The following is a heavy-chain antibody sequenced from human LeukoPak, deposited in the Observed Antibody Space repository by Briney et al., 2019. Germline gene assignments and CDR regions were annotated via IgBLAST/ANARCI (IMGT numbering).Heavy chain of an antibody. D-gene: IGHD6-6*01. V-gene: IGHV4-59*01. Sequence: PSETLSLTCTVSGGSISSYYWSWIRQPPGKGLEWIGYIYYSGSTNYNPSLKSRVTISVDTSKNQSSLKLSSVTAADTAVYYCARGSSSSDPGAFDIWGQGTMVTVSS. J-gene: IGHJ3*02. CDR1: GGSISSYY. CDR2: IYYSGST. CDR3: ARGSSSSDPGAFDI.